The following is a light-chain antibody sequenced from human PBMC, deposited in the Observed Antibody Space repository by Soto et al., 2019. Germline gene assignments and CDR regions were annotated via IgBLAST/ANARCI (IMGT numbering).Light chain of an antibody. Sequence: EVVLTQSPGTLSLSPGERATLSCRASQNVRNNYLSWYQHKPGQAPRLLIYVASSRATGVPDRFSGSGSGTDFTLTISSLQPEDFATYYCQQSYSTPITFGQGTRLEIK. CDR2: VAS. J-gene: IGKJ5*01. CDR3: QQSYSTPIT. V-gene: IGKV3-20*01. CDR1: QNVRNNY.